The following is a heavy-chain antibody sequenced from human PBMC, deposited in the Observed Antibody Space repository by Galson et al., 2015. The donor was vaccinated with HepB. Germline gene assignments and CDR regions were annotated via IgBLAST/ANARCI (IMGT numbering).Heavy chain of an antibody. CDR2: ISPYNRDT. J-gene: IGHJ5*02. Sequence: SVKVSCKASGYTFSSYSITWVRQAPGQGLEWVGWISPYNRDTNYARKLQGRVTMTTDTSTNTACMELRSLRSDDTAVYYCARGGLVVVVGATQNNWFDPWGQGTPVTVSS. CDR1: GYTFSSYS. D-gene: IGHD2-15*01. V-gene: IGHV1-18*01. CDR3: ARGGLVVVVGATQNNWFDP.